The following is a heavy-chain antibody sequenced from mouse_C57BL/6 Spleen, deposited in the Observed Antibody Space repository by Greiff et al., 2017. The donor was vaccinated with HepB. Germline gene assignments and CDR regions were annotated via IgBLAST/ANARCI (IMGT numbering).Heavy chain of an antibody. CDR1: GFTFSSYT. V-gene: IGHV5-9*01. Sequence: EVQGVESGGGLVKPGGSLKLSCAASGFTFSSYTMSWVRQTPEKRLEWVATISGGGGNPYYPDSVKGRFTISRDNAKNTLYLQMSSLRSEDTALYYCARHGDGYYLDWFAYWGQGTLVTVSA. CDR3: ARHGDGYYLDWFAY. J-gene: IGHJ3*01. D-gene: IGHD2-3*01. CDR2: ISGGGGNP.